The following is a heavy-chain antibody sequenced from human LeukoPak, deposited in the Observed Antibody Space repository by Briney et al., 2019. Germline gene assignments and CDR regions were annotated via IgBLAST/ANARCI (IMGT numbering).Heavy chain of an antibody. CDR2: ISGYNTYT. CDR1: NNTLSNNG. CDR3: ASFHDYGDYFDY. D-gene: IGHD4-17*01. V-gene: IGHV1-18*01. J-gene: IGHJ4*02. Sequence: ASVKVSYKASNNTLSNNGITWVRQAPGQGLEWMGWISGYNTYTTYAQKFQDRVTMTKDKSTSTAYMELSSLRSEDTAVYYCASFHDYGDYFDYWGQGTLVTVSS.